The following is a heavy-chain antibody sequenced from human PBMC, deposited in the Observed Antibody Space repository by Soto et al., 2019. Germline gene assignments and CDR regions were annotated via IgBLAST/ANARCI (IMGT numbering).Heavy chain of an antibody. D-gene: IGHD3-10*01. V-gene: IGHV4-38-2*02. CDR1: GYSINRGYY. J-gene: IGHJ6*02. CDR3: ASVGAGSYYRELFYYGMDV. CDR2: IYYSGNT. Sequence: PSETLSLTCTVSGYSINRGYYWGWIRQPPGKGLEWIGSIYYSGNTYYSPSLKSRVTISMDTPKNQFSLKLDSVTTADTAVYYCASVGAGSYYRELFYYGMDVWGQGTTVTVSS.